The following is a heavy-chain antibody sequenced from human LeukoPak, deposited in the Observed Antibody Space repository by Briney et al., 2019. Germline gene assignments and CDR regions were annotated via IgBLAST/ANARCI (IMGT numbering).Heavy chain of an antibody. CDR2: IYTSGST. J-gene: IGHJ4*02. Sequence: PSETLSLTCTVSGGSISSYYWSWIRQPAGKGLEWIGRIYTSGSTNYNPSLKSRVTMSVDTSKNQFSLKLSSGTAADTAVYYCARVKGRKAAAGPFDYWGQGTLVTVSS. D-gene: IGHD6-13*01. V-gene: IGHV4-4*07. CDR3: ARVKGRKAAAGPFDY. CDR1: GGSISSYY.